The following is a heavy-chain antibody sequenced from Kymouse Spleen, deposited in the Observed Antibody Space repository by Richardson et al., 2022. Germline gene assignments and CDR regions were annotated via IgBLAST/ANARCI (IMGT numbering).Heavy chain of an antibody. CDR2: IRSKANSYAT. V-gene: IGHV3-73*02. CDR3: TRHVDYSRGYYYYYGMDV. J-gene: IGHJ6*02. D-gene: IGHD4-11,IGHD2-15*01,IGHD4-11*01. Sequence: EVQLVESGGGLVQPGGSLKLSCAASGFTFSGSAMHWVRQASGKGLEWVGRIRSKANSYATAYAASVKGRFTISRDDSKNTAYLQMNSLKTEDTAVYYCTRHVDYSRGYYYYYGMDVWGQGTTVTVSS. CDR1: GFTFSGSA.